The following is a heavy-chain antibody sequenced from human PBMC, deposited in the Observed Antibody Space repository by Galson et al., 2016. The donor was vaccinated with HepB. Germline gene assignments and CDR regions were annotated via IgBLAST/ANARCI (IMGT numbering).Heavy chain of an antibody. CDR3: AKVGTTVLTPGKYRLEYFQL. J-gene: IGHJ1*01. CDR2: IWFDGRDA. V-gene: IGHV3-33*06. CDR1: GFTFSRFG. Sequence: SLRLSCAASGFTFSRFGMHWVRQAPGKGLESVAVIWFDGRDAYYADSVKGRFTISRDNSKNTLYLQMNSLRAEDTAIYYCAKVGTTVLTPGKYRLEYFQLWGQGTLVTVSS. D-gene: IGHD4-23*01.